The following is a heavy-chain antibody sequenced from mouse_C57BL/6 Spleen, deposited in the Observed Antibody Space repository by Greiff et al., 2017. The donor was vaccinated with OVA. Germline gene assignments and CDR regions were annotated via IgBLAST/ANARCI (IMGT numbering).Heavy chain of an antibody. CDR1: GYTFTSYW. Sequence: QVQLQQPGAELVRPGTSVKLSCKASGYTFTSYWMHWVKQRPGQGLEWIGVIDPSDSYTNYNQKFKGKATLTVAKSSSTANMQLSSLTSGVSAVYYCARGIYYGNYRFAYWGQGTLVTVSA. CDR3: ARGIYYGNYRFAY. D-gene: IGHD2-1*01. CDR2: IDPSDSYT. J-gene: IGHJ3*01. V-gene: IGHV1-59*01.